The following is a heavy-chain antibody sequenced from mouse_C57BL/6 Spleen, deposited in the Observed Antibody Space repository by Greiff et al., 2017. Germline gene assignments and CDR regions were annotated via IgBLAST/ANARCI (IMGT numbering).Heavy chain of an antibody. D-gene: IGHD2-4*01. CDR1: GYTFTDYY. Sequence: EVQLQQSGPELVKPGASVKISCKASGYTFTDYYMDWVKQSPGKGLEWIGDINPNNGGTNYNQKFKGKATLTVDKSSSTAYMELRSLTSEDTAVYYCESSDYDYDRGFDYWGQGTTLTVSS. V-gene: IGHV1-18*01. J-gene: IGHJ2*01. CDR3: ESSDYDYDRGFDY. CDR2: INPNNGGT.